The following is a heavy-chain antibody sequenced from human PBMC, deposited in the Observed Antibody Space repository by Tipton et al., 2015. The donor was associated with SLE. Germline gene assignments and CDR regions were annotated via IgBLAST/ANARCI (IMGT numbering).Heavy chain of an antibody. J-gene: IGHJ6*02. V-gene: IGHV4-39*07. CDR2: IYYSGNT. D-gene: IGHD3-10*01. CDR3: ARRGVTFLDV. CDR1: GDSISSSSYY. Sequence: TLSLTCTVSGDSISSSSYYWGWIRQPPGKGLEWIGSIYYSGNTYYKPSLNSRVTISLDTAKNQFSLKLTSVTAADTAVYYCARRGVTFLDVWGQGTTVTVSS.